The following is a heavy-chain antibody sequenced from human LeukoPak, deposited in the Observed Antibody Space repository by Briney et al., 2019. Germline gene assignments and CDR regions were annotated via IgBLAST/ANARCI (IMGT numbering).Heavy chain of an antibody. D-gene: IGHD5-18*01. CDR3: ARDQGYSYGHSFDY. J-gene: IGHJ4*02. V-gene: IGHV3-30-3*01. CDR1: GFTYSSQN. Sequence: PPGGSLRLSCAVSGFTYSSQNMHWVRQAPGKGLEWVALISNDGSNQYYADSVKGRFTISRDNSKNTLYLQMNSLRAEDTAVYYCARDQGYSYGHSFDYWGQGTLVTVSS. CDR2: ISNDGSNQ.